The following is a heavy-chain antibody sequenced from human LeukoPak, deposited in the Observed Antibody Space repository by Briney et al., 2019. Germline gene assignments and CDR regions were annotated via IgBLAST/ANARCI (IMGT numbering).Heavy chain of an antibody. D-gene: IGHD6-19*01. CDR2: INHSGST. Sequence: SETLSITCAVYGGSFSGYYWSWIRQPPGKGLEWIGEINHSGSTNYNPSLKSRVTISVDTSKNQFSLKLSSVTAADTAVYYCARGGSRIAVAGTFDYWGQGTLVTVSS. J-gene: IGHJ4*02. CDR1: GGSFSGYY. CDR3: ARGGSRIAVAGTFDY. V-gene: IGHV4-34*01.